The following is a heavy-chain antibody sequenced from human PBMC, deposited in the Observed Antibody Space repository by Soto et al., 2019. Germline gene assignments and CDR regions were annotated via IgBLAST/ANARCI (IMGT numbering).Heavy chain of an antibody. CDR1: GVSIDNFL. Sequence: QVQLQESGPGLLRPSETLSLTCTVSGVSIDNFLWSWIRQTPGKGLEWIGLVSQGGAAAHMPEGATTGYNPSLESRATISLDLPKNHCSLRLTAVTAADTAVYYCARDRGGITVSSKPLGEWFDPWGQGILVTVSS. D-gene: IGHD3-16*01. CDR3: ARDRGGITVSSKPLGEWFDP. V-gene: IGHV4-59*01. CDR2: VSQGGAAAHMPEGATT. J-gene: IGHJ5*02.